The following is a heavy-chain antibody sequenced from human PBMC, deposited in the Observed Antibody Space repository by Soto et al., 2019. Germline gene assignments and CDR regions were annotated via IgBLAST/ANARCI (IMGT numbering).Heavy chain of an antibody. Sequence: SETLSLTCTVSGGSISSYYWSWIRQPPGKGLEWIGYIYYSGSTNYNPSLKSRVTISVDTSKNQFSLKLGSVTAADTAVYYCARVLWSGYSLGYYYYDGMDVWGQGTTVTVSS. CDR2: IYYSGST. V-gene: IGHV4-59*01. J-gene: IGHJ6*02. CDR3: ARVLWSGYSLGYYYYDGMDV. D-gene: IGHD3-3*01. CDR1: GGSISSYY.